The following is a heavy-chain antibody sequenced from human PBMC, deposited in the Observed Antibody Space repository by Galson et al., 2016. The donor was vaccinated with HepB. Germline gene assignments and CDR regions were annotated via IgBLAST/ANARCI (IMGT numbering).Heavy chain of an antibody. CDR3: ARDRVVYFGEPRVWSFDL. Sequence: SVKVSCKASGGSFGSYSISWVRQAPGQGLEWMGGMNPSFGRTNYAQMFQGRVTMTADESTNTAYMELTSLRSDDTAVYYCARDRVVYFGEPRVWSFDLWGGGTLVTVSS. CDR2: MNPSFGRT. V-gene: IGHV1-69*13. CDR1: GGSFGSYS. J-gene: IGHJ2*01. D-gene: IGHD3-10*01.